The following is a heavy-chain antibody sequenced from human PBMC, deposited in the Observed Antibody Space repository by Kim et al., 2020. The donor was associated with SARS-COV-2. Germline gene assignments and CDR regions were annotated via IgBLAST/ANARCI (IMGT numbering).Heavy chain of an antibody. J-gene: IGHJ4*02. D-gene: IGHD1-20*01. CDR3: AKVYNSSDY. V-gene: IGHV3-30*02. CDR2: CSTD. Sequence: CSTDYYADSVKCRFTIARDNSKNTLYLQMNSLRVEDTAMYYCAKVYNSSDYWGQGTLVTVSS.